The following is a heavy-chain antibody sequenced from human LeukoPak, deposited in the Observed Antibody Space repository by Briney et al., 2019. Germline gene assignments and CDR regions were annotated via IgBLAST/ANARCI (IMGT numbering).Heavy chain of an antibody. D-gene: IGHD6-25*01. J-gene: IGHJ4*02. CDR2: ISYDGSNK. Sequence: GRSLRLSCAASGFTFSSYAMHWVRQAPGKGLEWVAVISYDGSNKYYADSVKGRFTISRDNAKNSLYLQMNSLRAEDTAVYYCARDYMGSEFDYWGQGTLVTVSS. CDR3: ARDYMGSEFDY. V-gene: IGHV3-30-3*01. CDR1: GFTFSSYA.